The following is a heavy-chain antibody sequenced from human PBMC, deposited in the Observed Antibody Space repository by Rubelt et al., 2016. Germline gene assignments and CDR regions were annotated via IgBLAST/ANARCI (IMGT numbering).Heavy chain of an antibody. Sequence: FSDSAMHWVRQASGKGLEWVGYIRSKANNYATVYGASVKGRSTISRDDTKKTAYLQMNSLRAEDTAVYYCARDVSSAYYHYWGQGTLVTVSS. CDR1: FSDSA. CDR2: IRSKANNYAT. V-gene: IGHV3-73*01. D-gene: IGHD3-22*01. J-gene: IGHJ4*02. CDR3: ARDVSSAYYHY.